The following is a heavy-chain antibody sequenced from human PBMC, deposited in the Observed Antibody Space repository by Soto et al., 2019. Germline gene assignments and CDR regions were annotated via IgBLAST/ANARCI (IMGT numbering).Heavy chain of an antibody. CDR2: IYYSGST. D-gene: IGHD3-10*01. CDR1: GGSISSSSYY. J-gene: IGHJ5*02. CDR3: ARTITMVRVDWFDP. Sequence: QLQLQESGPGLVKPSETLSLTCTVSGGSISSSSYYWGWIRQPPGKGLEWIGSIYYSGSTYYNPSLKSRVTISVDTSKNQFSLKLSSVTAADTAVYYCARTITMVRVDWFDPWGQGTLVTVSS. V-gene: IGHV4-39*01.